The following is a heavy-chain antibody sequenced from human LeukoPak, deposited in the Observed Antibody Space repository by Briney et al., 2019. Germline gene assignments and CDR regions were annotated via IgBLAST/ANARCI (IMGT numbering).Heavy chain of an antibody. D-gene: IGHD3-10*01. Sequence: SETLSLTCTVSGGSISSYYWSWIRQPPGKGLEWIGYIYYSGSTNYNPSLKSRVTISVDTSKNQFSLKLSSVTAADTAVYYCARASYYGSGNYYYYYMDVWGKGTTVTISS. V-gene: IGHV4-59*01. CDR2: IYYSGST. CDR3: ARASYYGSGNYYYYYMDV. CDR1: GGSISSYY. J-gene: IGHJ6*03.